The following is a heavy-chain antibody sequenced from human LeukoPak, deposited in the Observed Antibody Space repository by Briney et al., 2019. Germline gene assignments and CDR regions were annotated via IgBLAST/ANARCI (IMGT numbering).Heavy chain of an antibody. CDR3: ARYDCSRTSCCHDY. V-gene: IGHV4-59*01. D-gene: IGHD2-2*01. Sequence: SETLSLTCTVSGGSISSYYWSWIRQPPGKGLEWIGYIYYSGSTNYNPSLKSRVTISVDTSKNQFSLKLSSVTAADTAVYYCARYDCSRTSCCHDYWGQGTLVTVSS. CDR1: GGSISSYY. CDR2: IYYSGST. J-gene: IGHJ4*02.